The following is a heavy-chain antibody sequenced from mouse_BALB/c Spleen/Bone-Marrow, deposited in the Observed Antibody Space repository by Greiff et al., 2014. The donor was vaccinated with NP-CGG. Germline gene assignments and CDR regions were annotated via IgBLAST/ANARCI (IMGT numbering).Heavy chain of an antibody. Sequence: QVQLQQPGAELARPGASVKLSCKASGYTFTSYWMQWVKQRPGQGLEWIGAIYPGDGDTRYTQKFKGKATLTADKSSSTAYMQLSSLASEDSAVYYCARSKTTATAMDYWGQGTSVTVSS. CDR3: ARSKTTATAMDY. V-gene: IGHV1-87*01. CDR1: GYTFTSYW. CDR2: IYPGDGDT. J-gene: IGHJ4*01. D-gene: IGHD1-2*01.